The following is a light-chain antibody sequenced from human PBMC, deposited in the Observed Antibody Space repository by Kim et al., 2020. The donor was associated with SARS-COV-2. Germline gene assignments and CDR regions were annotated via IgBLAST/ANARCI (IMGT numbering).Light chain of an antibody. CDR2: LNS. V-gene: IGLV3-21*04. J-gene: IGLJ1*01. Sequence: SYELTQPPSLSVAPGETARITCGGDKIGRKSVHWYQLRPGQAPRLVIYLNSDRPSGIPERFSGSNSGNSATLTITRVEAGDEADYYCQVWDSDIDHRVFGSGTKVTVL. CDR3: QVWDSDIDHRV. CDR1: KIGRKS.